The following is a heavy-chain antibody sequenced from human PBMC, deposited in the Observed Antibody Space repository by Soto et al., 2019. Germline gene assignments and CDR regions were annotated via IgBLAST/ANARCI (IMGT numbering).Heavy chain of an antibody. V-gene: IGHV3-23*01. J-gene: IGHJ4*02. Sequence: PXGSLRLSCAASGFTFSSHAMSWVRQAPGKGLEWVSSTIDSGGRSYHADSVRGRFTISRDNSKNTLYLQMNSLRADDTAIYYCAKDKMEQWLVGGYYDYWGQGAPVTVSS. CDR1: GFTFSSHA. CDR2: TIDSGGRS. D-gene: IGHD6-19*01. CDR3: AKDKMEQWLVGGYYDY.